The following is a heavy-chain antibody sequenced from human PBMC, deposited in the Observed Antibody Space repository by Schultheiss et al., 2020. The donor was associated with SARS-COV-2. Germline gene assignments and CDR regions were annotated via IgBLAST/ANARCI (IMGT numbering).Heavy chain of an antibody. CDR2: INHSGST. V-gene: IGHV4-39*07. CDR1: GGSISSSSYY. D-gene: IGHD3-3*01. J-gene: IGHJ6*03. CDR3: AKDQGGPDYDFWSGYYTGSIPYYYMDV. Sequence: SETLSLTCTVSGGSISSSSYYWGWIRQPPGKGLEWIGEINHSGSTNYNPSLKSRVTMSVDTSKNQFSLKLSSVTAADTAVYYCAKDQGGPDYDFWSGYYTGSIPYYYMDVWGKGTTVTVSS.